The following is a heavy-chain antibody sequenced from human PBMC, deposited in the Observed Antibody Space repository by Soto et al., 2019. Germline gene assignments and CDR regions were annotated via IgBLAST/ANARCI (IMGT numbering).Heavy chain of an antibody. CDR1: GGSLSSGCFF. CDR3: VRREAVAGSQFDF. Sequence: SETLSLTCTVSGGSLSSGCFFWGWIRQPPGKGLEWIGHIYFTGTSSYSPSLKSRVTMFVDTSKNNFSLRLTSVTAADTAVYYCVRREAVAGSQFDFWGQGTLVTVSS. V-gene: IGHV4-39*02. CDR2: IYFTGTS. J-gene: IGHJ4*02. D-gene: IGHD6-19*01.